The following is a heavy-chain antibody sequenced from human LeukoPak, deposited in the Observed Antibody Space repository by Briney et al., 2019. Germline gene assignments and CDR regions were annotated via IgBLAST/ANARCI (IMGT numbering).Heavy chain of an antibody. Sequence: PGGSLRPSCAVSGFTFSSYSMNWVRQAPGKGLEWVSSISSSSSYIYYADSVKGRFTISRDNAKNSLYLQMNSLRAEDMAVYYCARCAGATSPHNPEYFQHWGQGTLVTVSS. CDR1: GFTFSSYS. D-gene: IGHD1-26*01. CDR3: ARCAGATSPHNPEYFQH. V-gene: IGHV3-21*01. CDR2: ISSSSSYI. J-gene: IGHJ1*01.